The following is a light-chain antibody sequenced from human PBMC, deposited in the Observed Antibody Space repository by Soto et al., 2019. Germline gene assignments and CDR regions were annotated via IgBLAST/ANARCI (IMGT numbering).Light chain of an antibody. CDR2: AAS. Sequence: VLMTQSPSFLSASGGDRVTITCRASQAIRNDLGWFQQKPGKAPKLLIFAASSLQSGVPSRFSGSGAGTDFTLTISSLQPEDVATYYCLQDYNYPFTFGPGNKVDI. J-gene: IGKJ3*01. V-gene: IGKV1-6*01. CDR3: LQDYNYPFT. CDR1: QAIRND.